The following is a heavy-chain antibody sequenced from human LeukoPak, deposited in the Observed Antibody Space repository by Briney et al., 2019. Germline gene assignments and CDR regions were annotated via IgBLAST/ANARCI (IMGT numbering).Heavy chain of an antibody. CDR2: IIPIFGTA. CDR1: GGTFSSYA. CDR3: ARDLVGDELAAAGTPPDY. Sequence: GASVKVSCKASGGTFSSYAISWVRQAPGQGLEWMGGIIPIFGTANYAQKFQGRVTITADESTSTAYMELSSLRSEDTAVYYCARDLVGDELAAAGTPPDYWGQGTLVTVSS. J-gene: IGHJ4*02. V-gene: IGHV1-69*13. D-gene: IGHD6-13*01.